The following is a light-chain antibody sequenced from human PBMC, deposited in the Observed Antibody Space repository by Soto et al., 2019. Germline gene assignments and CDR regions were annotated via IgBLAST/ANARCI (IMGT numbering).Light chain of an antibody. J-gene: IGLJ1*01. V-gene: IGLV2-11*01. CDR1: SSDVGGYNY. CDR3: CSHAGTYIYV. Sequence: QSALTQPRSVSGSPGQSVTISCTGTSSDVGGYNYVSWYQQHPGKAPKLMIYDVSKRPSGVPDRFSGFKSGNTASLTISGLQAEDEADYSCCSHAGTYIYVFGTGNKLTVL. CDR2: DVS.